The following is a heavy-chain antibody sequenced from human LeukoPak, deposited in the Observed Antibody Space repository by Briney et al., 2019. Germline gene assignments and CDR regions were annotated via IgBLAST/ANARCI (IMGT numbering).Heavy chain of an antibody. Sequence: GVSLRLSCAASGFTFSSYWMSWVRQAPGKGLEWVANIRQDESEKYFVDSVKGRFTISRDNAKNSLYLQMNSLRAEDTAVYYCARDRTPYDGNGYYDAHDIWGQGTMVTVSS. CDR3: ARDRTPYDGNGYYDAHDI. D-gene: IGHD3-22*01. J-gene: IGHJ3*02. CDR2: IRQDESEK. CDR1: GFTFSSYW. V-gene: IGHV3-7*01.